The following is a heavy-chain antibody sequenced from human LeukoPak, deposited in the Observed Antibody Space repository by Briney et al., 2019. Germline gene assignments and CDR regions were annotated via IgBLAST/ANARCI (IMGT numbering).Heavy chain of an antibody. CDR1: GFTFSSYA. Sequence: PGGSLRLSRAASGFTFSSYAMSWVRQAPGKGLEWVSAISGSGGSTYYADSVKGRFTISRDNSKNTLYLQMNSLRAEDTAVYYCANVQQLVPENYWGQGTLVTVSS. CDR2: ISGSGGST. CDR3: ANVQQLVPENY. V-gene: IGHV3-23*01. J-gene: IGHJ4*02. D-gene: IGHD6-13*01.